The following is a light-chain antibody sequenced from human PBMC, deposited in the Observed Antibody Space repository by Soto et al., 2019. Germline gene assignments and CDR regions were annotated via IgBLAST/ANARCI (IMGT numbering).Light chain of an antibody. CDR3: RSFGASSTL. Sequence: QSVLTQPASVSGSPGQSITISCTGSSSDIGGYNYVSWYQQHPGKAPQLMIYDVSYRPSGISDRFSGSKSGNTASLTISGLKPTEGGDHYSRSFGASSTLFGGGTK. CDR2: DVS. V-gene: IGLV2-14*03. J-gene: IGLJ2*01. CDR1: SSDIGGYNY.